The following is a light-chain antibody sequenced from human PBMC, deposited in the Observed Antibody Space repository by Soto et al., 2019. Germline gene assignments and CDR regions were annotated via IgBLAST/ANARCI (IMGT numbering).Light chain of an antibody. V-gene: IGKV1-9*01. CDR3: QQYYSYPIT. CDR1: RGISSY. Sequence: DIQMTQSPSSLPASVGDRVTITCQASRGISSYLAWYQQKPGKAPKLLIYAASTLQSGVPSRFSGSGSGTDFTLTISCLQSEDFATYYCQQYYSYPITFGQGTRLEIK. CDR2: AAS. J-gene: IGKJ5*01.